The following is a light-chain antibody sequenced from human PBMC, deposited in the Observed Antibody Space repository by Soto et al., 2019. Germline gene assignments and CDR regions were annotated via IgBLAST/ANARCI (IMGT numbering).Light chain of an antibody. Sequence: EIVMTQSPATLSVSPGERATLSCRASQSVSSNLAWYQHKPGQAPRLLIYGASTRATGIPARFSGSGSGTEFTLTISSLQSEYFAVYCCQQYNNWWTFGQGTKVDIK. J-gene: IGKJ1*01. CDR3: QQYNNWWT. CDR2: GAS. CDR1: QSVSSN. V-gene: IGKV3-15*01.